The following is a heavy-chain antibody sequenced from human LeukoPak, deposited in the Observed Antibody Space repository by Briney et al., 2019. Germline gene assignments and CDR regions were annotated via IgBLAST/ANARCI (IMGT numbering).Heavy chain of an antibody. CDR1: GFTFSDYY. V-gene: IGHV3-11*06. CDR3: AVQSLQDAFDI. Sequence: GGSLRLSCAASGFTFSDYYMSWIRQAPGKGLEWVSYISSSSSYIYYADSVKGRFTISRDNAKNSLYLQMNSLRAEDTAVYYCAVQSLQDAFDIWGQGTMVTVSS. CDR2: ISSSSSYI. D-gene: IGHD1-1*01. J-gene: IGHJ3*02.